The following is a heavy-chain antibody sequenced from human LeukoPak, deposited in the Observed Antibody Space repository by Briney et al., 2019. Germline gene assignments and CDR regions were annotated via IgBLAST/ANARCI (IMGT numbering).Heavy chain of an antibody. J-gene: IGHJ4*02. V-gene: IGHV1-2*02. Sequence: ASVKVSCKASGYTFTGYYMHWVRQAPGQGLEWMGWINPNSGGTNYAQKFQGRVTMTRDTSISTAYMELSRLRSDDTAVYYCAGDAYGTSCYDYWGQGTLVTVSS. CDR3: AGDAYGTSCYDY. CDR1: GYTFTGYY. CDR2: INPNSGGT. D-gene: IGHD2-2*01.